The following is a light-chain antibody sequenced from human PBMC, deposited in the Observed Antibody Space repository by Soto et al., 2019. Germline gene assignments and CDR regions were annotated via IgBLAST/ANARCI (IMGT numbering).Light chain of an antibody. J-gene: IGLJ3*02. CDR3: CSYAGSEHWV. V-gene: IGLV2-8*01. Sequence: QSALTQPPSASGSPGQSVTIPCTGTSSDVGAYNFVSWYQHRPGSPPKLIIYDVNERPSGVPDRFYASKSGNTASLTVSGLQADDEADYYCCSYAGSEHWVFGGGTKLTVL. CDR1: SSDVGAYNF. CDR2: DVN.